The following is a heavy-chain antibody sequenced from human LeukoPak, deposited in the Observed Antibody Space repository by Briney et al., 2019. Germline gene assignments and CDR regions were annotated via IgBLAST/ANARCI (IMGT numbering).Heavy chain of an antibody. CDR1: GFTFSSYE. D-gene: IGHD4-23*01. V-gene: IGHV3-48*03. CDR2: ISSSGSTI. Sequence: PGGALRLSCAASGFTFSSYEMNWVRQAPGKGLEWVSYISSSGSTIYYADSVKGRFTISRDNSKNTLYLQMNSLRAEDTAVYYCASTSLWSNTVVGRRDYWGQGTLVTVSS. J-gene: IGHJ4*02. CDR3: ASTSLWSNTVVGRRDY.